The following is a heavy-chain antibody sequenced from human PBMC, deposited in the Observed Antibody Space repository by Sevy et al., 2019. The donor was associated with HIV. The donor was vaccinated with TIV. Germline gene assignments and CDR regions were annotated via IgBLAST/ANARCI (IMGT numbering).Heavy chain of an antibody. CDR1: GGTFGSYV. V-gene: IGHV1-69*13. CDR3: ARLGGEVGTTFPFDM. D-gene: IGHD3-16*01. Sequence: ASVKVSCKASGGTFGSYVISWVRQAPGQGFEWMGKIMPIFGSANYAQNFQGRVTITADESTSTVYMEMSSLRFEDTAIYYCARLGGEVGTTFPFDMWGQGTMVTVSS. J-gene: IGHJ3*02. CDR2: IMPIFGSA.